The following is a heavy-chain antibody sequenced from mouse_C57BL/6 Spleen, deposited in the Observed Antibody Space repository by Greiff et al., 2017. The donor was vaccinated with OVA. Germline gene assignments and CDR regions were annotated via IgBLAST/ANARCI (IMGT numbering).Heavy chain of an antibody. CDR1: GYTFTDYY. J-gene: IGHJ1*03. V-gene: IGHV1-76*01. Sequence: QVQLKESGAELVRPGASVKLSCKASGYTFTDYYINWVKQRPGQGLEWIARIYPGSGNTYYNEKFKGKATLTAEKSSSTAYMQLSSLTSEDSAVYFCARRDFDVWGTGTTVTVSS. CDR2: IYPGSGNT. CDR3: ARRDFDV.